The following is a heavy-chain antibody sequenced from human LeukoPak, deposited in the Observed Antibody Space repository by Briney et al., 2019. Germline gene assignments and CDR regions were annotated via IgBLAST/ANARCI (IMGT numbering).Heavy chain of an antibody. CDR3: ARGGDYYDSSGYYSVFDY. J-gene: IGHJ4*02. CDR1: GGSISSYY. CDR2: IYYSGST. D-gene: IGHD3-22*01. Sequence: SETLSLTCTVSGGSISSYYWSWIRQPPGKGLEWIGYIYYSGSTNYNPSLKSRVTISVDTSKNQFSLKLSSVTAADTAVYYCARGGDYYDSSGYYSVFDYWGQGTLVTVSS. V-gene: IGHV4-59*01.